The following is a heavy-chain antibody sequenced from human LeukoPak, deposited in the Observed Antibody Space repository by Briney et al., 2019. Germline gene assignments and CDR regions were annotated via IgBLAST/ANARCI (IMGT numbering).Heavy chain of an antibody. D-gene: IGHD6-13*01. CDR2: IGTSTSYI. CDR3: AKEVAAAGTSGWFDP. J-gene: IGHJ5*02. Sequence: GGSLRLSCAASGFTFSTYIMNWVRQTPGKGLEWVSSIGTSTSYIYYADSVKGRFTISRDNSKNTLYLQMNSLRAEDTAVYYCAKEVAAAGTSGWFDPWGQGTLVTVSS. V-gene: IGHV3-21*01. CDR1: GFTFSTYI.